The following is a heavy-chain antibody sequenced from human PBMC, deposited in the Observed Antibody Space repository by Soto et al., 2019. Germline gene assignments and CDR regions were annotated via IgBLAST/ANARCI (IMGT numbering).Heavy chain of an antibody. D-gene: IGHD2-2*01. J-gene: IGHJ4*02. V-gene: IGHV3-33*01. CDR3: AREYCSSTSCYYFDY. CDR2: IWYDGSNK. Sequence: PGGSLRLSCXASGFTFSSYGMHWVRQAPGKGLEWVAVIWYDGSNKYYADSVKGRFTISRDNPKNTLYLQMNSLRAEDTAVYYCAREYCSSTSCYYFDYWGQGTLVTVSS. CDR1: GFTFSSYG.